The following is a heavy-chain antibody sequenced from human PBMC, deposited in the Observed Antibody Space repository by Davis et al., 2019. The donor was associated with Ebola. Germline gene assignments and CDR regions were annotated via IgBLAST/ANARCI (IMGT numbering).Heavy chain of an antibody. Sequence: ASVKVSCKASGYTFTGYNIHWVRQAPGHGLEWMGRIISNSGDTNYAQNFQGRVTMTRDTSISTAYMELCRLTSDDTAVYYCARGHNYGFEYWGQGTLVIVSS. J-gene: IGHJ4*02. CDR1: GYTFTGYN. CDR2: IISNSGDT. CDR3: ARGHNYGFEY. D-gene: IGHD5-18*01. V-gene: IGHV1-2*06.